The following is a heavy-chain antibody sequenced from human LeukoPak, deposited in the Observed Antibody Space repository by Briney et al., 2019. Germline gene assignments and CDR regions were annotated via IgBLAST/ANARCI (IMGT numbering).Heavy chain of an antibody. Sequence: ASVKVSCKASGYTFTRYEINWVRQAPGQGLEWMGWINTNTGSPTYAQGFTGRFVFSLDTSVSTAYLQISSLKAEDTAVYYCARVDSSNWSRCDYWGQGTLVTVSS. J-gene: IGHJ4*02. D-gene: IGHD6-13*01. CDR2: INTNTGSP. CDR3: ARVDSSNWSRCDY. V-gene: IGHV7-4-1*02. CDR1: GYTFTRYE.